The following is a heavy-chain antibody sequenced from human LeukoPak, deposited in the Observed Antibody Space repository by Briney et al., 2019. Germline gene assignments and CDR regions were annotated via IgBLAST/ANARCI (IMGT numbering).Heavy chain of an antibody. J-gene: IGHJ4*02. CDR2: INHSGST. CDR3: ARQTIDYYGSGSYAYFDY. V-gene: IGHV4-34*01. CDR1: GGSFSGYY. Sequence: SETLSLTCAVYGGSFSGYYWSWIRQPPGKGLEWIGEINHSGSTNYNPSLKSRVTISVDTSKNQFSLKLSSVTAADTAVYYCARQTIDYYGSGSYAYFDYWGQGTLVTVSS. D-gene: IGHD3-10*01.